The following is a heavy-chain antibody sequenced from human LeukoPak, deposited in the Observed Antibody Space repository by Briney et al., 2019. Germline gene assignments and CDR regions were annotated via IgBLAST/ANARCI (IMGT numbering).Heavy chain of an antibody. CDR1: GGSISSGSYY. J-gene: IGHJ3*02. Sequence: SETLSLTCTVSGGSISSGSYYWSWIRQPAGKGLEWIGRICTSGSTNYNPSLKSRVTISVDTSKNQFSLKLSSVSAADTAVYYCACLTTADAFDIWGQGTMVTVSS. CDR2: ICTSGST. V-gene: IGHV4-61*02. CDR3: ACLTTADAFDI. D-gene: IGHD3-22*01.